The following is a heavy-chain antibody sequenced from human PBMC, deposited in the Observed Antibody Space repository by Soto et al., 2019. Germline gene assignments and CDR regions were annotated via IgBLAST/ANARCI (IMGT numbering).Heavy chain of an antibody. Sequence: QVQLVESGGGVVQPGRSLRLSCAASGFTFSCYGMHWVRQAPGKGLEWVAVIWYDGSNKYYADSVKGRFTISRDNSKNTLYLQMNSLRAEDTAVYYCARPGVTTGWYFDLWGRGTLVTVSS. J-gene: IGHJ2*01. CDR1: GFTFSCYG. D-gene: IGHD4-17*01. V-gene: IGHV3-33*01. CDR3: ARPGVTTGWYFDL. CDR2: IWYDGSNK.